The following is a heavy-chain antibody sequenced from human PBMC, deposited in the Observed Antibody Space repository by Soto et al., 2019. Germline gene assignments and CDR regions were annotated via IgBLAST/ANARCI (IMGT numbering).Heavy chain of an antibody. CDR3: ARRESQGPIDY. CDR2: IYYSGTT. V-gene: IGHV4-28*01. D-gene: IGHD1-26*01. J-gene: IGHJ4*02. CDR1: GYSISSSNW. Sequence: QVQLQESGPGLVKPSDTLSLTCAVSGYSISSSNWWGWIRQPPGKGMEWIGDIYYSGTTYYNPSLKSRVTMSVATSKNQFSLKLTSVTAVDTAVDYCARRESQGPIDYWGQGTLVTVSS.